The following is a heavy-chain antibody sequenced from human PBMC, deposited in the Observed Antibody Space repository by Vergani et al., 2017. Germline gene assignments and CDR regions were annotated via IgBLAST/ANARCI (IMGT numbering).Heavy chain of an antibody. Sequence: VQLVESGGGVVQPGGSLRLSCAASGFTVSSNYMSWVRQAPGKGLEWVSVIYSGGSTYYADSVKGRFTISRDNSKNTLYLQMNSLRAEDTAVYYCAKDNRGYGDYVDYWGQGTLVTVSS. CDR2: IYSGGST. CDR1: GFTVSSNY. D-gene: IGHD3-10*01. V-gene: IGHV3-66*02. CDR3: AKDNRGYGDYVDY. J-gene: IGHJ4*02.